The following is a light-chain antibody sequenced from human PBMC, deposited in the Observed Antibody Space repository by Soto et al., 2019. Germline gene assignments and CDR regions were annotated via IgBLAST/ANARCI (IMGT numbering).Light chain of an antibody. CDR3: MQTLQTPTT. J-gene: IGKJ2*01. CDR1: QSLLHSNGYRY. V-gene: IGKV2-28*01. Sequence: DIVMAQSPLSLPVTPGEPASISCRSSQSLLHSNGYRYLDWYLQKPGQSPQLLIYLGSNRASGVPDRFSGSGSGTDFTLKISRVEAEDVGVYYCMQTLQTPTTFGQGTKLE. CDR2: LGS.